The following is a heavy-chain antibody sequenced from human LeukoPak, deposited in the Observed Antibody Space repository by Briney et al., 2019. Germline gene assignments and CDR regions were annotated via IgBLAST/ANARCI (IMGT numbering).Heavy chain of an antibody. CDR3: AKQTTTSCYTGSDY. Sequence: PGGSLRLSCVASGFTFSSYAMSWVRQAPGKGLEWVSGICSSDNSRYYADSVKGRFTISRDNSKNTLYLQMNSLRADDTAVYYCAKQTTTSCYTGSDYLGQGTLVTVSS. CDR2: ICSSDNSR. D-gene: IGHD2-2*02. V-gene: IGHV3-23*01. CDR1: GFTFSSYA. J-gene: IGHJ4*02.